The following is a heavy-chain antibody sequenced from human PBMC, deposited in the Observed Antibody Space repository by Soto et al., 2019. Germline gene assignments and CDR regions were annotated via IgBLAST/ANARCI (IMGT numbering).Heavy chain of an antibody. V-gene: IGHV5-51*01. CDR1: GYSFSSYW. D-gene: IGHD2-15*01. CDR3: ARQGCSGGTCSHKLYYYYYYMDV. Sequence: GESLKISCKGSGYSFSSYWIGWVRQMPGKGLEWMGIIYPGDSDTRYSPSFQGQVTISAAKSITTAYLQWSSLKASDTAMYYCARQGCSGGTCSHKLYYYYYYMDVWGKGTTVTVSS. CDR2: IYPGDSDT. J-gene: IGHJ6*03.